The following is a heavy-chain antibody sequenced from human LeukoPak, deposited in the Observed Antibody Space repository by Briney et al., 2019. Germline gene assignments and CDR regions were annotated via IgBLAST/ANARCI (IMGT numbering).Heavy chain of an antibody. CDR1: GFTFSSYG. D-gene: IGHD1-26*01. CDR3: AKELRRGSYLID. V-gene: IGHV3-30*18. Sequence: GGSLRLSCAASGFTFSSYGMHWVRQAPGKGLEWVAVISYDGSNKYYADFVKGRFTISRDNSKNTLYLQMNSLRAEDTAVYYCAKELRRGSYLIDWGQGTLVTVSS. CDR2: ISYDGSNK. J-gene: IGHJ4*02.